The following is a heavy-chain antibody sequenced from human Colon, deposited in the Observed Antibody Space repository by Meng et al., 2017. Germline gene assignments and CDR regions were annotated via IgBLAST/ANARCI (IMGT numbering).Heavy chain of an antibody. CDR3: ARVNGDFDEAWFDP. CDR1: GGSVSSGDYY. V-gene: IGHV4-61*08. D-gene: IGHD2-21*02. CDR2: IYYTGNT. Sequence: QGQPQESGPGLVRPSGTLSLTCTVSGGSVSSGDYYWSWIRQPPGKGLEWLGYIYYTGNTNYNPSLKNRVSISLDTSNNQFSLKLTSMTAADAAIYYCARVNGDFDEAWFDPWGQGTLVTVSS. J-gene: IGHJ5*02.